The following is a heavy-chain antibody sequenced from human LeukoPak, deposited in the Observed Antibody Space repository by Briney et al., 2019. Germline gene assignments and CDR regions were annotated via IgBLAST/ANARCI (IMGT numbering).Heavy chain of an antibody. CDR3: ARLFNGYYDSSGDDY. J-gene: IGHJ4*02. CDR1: GYSFTSNW. CDR2: IYPGDSDT. D-gene: IGHD3-22*01. V-gene: IGHV5-51*01. Sequence: GESLKISCKGSGYSFTSNWIGWVRQMPGKGLEWMGIIYPGDSDTTYSPSFQGQVTFSADKSITTAYLQWTSLKASDTAMYYCARLFNGYYDSSGDDYWAQGTLVTVSS.